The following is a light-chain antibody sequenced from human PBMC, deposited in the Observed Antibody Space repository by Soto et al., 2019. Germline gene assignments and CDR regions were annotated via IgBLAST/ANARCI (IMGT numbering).Light chain of an antibody. CDR2: EVT. J-gene: IGLJ3*02. CDR3: SSFAGNNNLV. CDR1: STDVGAYNY. V-gene: IGLV2-8*01. Sequence: QSALTQPPSASGSPGQSVTISCTGTSTDVGAYNYVSWYQQHPGKAPKLVIYEVTKRPSGVPDRFSGSKSGNTASLTVSGLQAADEADYFCSSFAGNNNLVFGGGTKLTVL.